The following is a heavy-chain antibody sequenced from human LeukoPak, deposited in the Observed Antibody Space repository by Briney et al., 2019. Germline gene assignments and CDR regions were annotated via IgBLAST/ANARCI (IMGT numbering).Heavy chain of an antibody. CDR2: ISGSGGST. CDR1: GFTFSSYA. V-gene: IGHV3-23*01. J-gene: IGHJ4*02. Sequence: GGSLRLSCAASGFTFSSYAMSWVRQAPGKGLEWVSAISGSGGSTYYADSVKGRFTISRDSSKNTLYLQMNSLRAEDTAVYYCAKDRAPGVVAATHGVDYWGQGTLVTVSS. D-gene: IGHD2-15*01. CDR3: AKDRAPGVVAATHGVDY.